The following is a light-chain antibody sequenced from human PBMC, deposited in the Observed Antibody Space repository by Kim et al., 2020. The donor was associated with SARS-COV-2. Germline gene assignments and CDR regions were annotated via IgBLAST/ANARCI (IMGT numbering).Light chain of an antibody. Sequence: EIVLTQSPGTLSLSPGESAILSCRASQSVASNFLAWYQQQPGQAPRLFIYGASSRATRIPDRVSGSGSGTDFTLTISRLEPEEFAVYYCQQYGHSPKTFGQGTKVEIK. V-gene: IGKV3-20*01. CDR3: QQYGHSPKT. J-gene: IGKJ1*01. CDR2: GAS. CDR1: QSVASNF.